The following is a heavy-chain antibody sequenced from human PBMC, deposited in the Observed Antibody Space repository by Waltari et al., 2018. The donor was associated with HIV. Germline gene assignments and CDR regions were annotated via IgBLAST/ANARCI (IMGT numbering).Heavy chain of an antibody. CDR2: IIPIFGTA. CDR3: ARDPLRQNVEPFELDP. CDR1: GGTFSSYA. V-gene: IGHV1-69*01. D-gene: IGHD1-1*01. J-gene: IGHJ5*02. Sequence: QVQLVQSGAEVKKPGSSVKVSCKASGGTFSSYAISWVRQAPGQGLEWRGGIIPIFGTANDAQKFQVRVTITADEATSTAYMELSSLRSEDTAVYYCARDPLRQNVEPFELDPWGQGTLVTVSS.